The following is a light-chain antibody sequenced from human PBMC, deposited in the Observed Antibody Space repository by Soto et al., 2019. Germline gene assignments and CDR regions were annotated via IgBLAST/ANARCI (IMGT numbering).Light chain of an antibody. CDR2: EVS. J-gene: IGLJ2*01. V-gene: IGLV2-8*01. CDR1: SSDVGGYNY. Sequence: QSALTQPPSASGSPGQSVTISCTGTSSDVGGYNYVSWYQQHPGKAPKHMIYEVSKRPSGVPDRFSGSKSGNTASLTVSGLQAEDEADYYCSSYAGSNNGVFGGGTQLTVL. CDR3: SSYAGSNNGV.